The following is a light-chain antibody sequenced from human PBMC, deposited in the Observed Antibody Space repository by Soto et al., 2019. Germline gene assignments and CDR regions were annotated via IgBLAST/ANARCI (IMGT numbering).Light chain of an antibody. CDR1: QSISTE. CDR3: QQGHNCPLT. CDR2: SAS. V-gene: IGKV3-15*01. J-gene: IGKJ2*01. Sequence: EIVMTQSPATLSVSPGERATLSCRASQSISTELAGYQQKPGQPPSLLIYSASTRATGVPARFTGSGSGPEFPPTLSRLQSEDFAVYYCQQGHNCPLTFGQGTRLEI.